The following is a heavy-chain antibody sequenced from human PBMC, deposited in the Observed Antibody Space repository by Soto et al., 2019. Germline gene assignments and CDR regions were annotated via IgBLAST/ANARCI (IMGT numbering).Heavy chain of an antibody. CDR2: ISSGSSNI. Sequence: GGSLRLSCAASGFAFRSYNMNWVRRAPGKGLEWVASISSGSSNIYYADSVKGRFTISRDNAKNSLYLQMNSLRAEDTAVYYCARASYCSSTSCPGWFDPWGQGTLVTVSS. V-gene: IGHV3-21*04. CDR1: GFAFRSYN. CDR3: ARASYCSSTSCPGWFDP. D-gene: IGHD2-2*01. J-gene: IGHJ5*02.